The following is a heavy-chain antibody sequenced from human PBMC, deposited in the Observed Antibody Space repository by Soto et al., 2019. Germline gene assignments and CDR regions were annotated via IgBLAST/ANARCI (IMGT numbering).Heavy chain of an antibody. Sequence: VQLLESGGGLVQPGGSLRLSCAASGFTFSSYAMSWVRQAPGKGLEWVSAISGGGSNRYYADSVKGRFTISRDYSKNTLYLQMNSLRAEDSAVYYCAKDQHKGYCSGGGCYSYWGQGTLVTVSS. CDR2: ISGGGSNR. J-gene: IGHJ4*02. D-gene: IGHD2-15*01. V-gene: IGHV3-23*01. CDR3: AKDQHKGYCSGGGCYSY. CDR1: GFTFSSYA.